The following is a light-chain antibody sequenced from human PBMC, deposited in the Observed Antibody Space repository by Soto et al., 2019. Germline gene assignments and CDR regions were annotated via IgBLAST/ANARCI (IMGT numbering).Light chain of an antibody. Sequence: DIQMTQSPSSLSASVGDRVTITCRASEDISNSLAWYQQRPGKVPKLLIYTASTLQSGVPSRFSGSGSGTEFTLTISRLQPEDVATYYCQKYHSAPLTFGGGTKVEIK. J-gene: IGKJ4*01. CDR1: EDISNS. CDR3: QKYHSAPLT. CDR2: TAS. V-gene: IGKV1-27*01.